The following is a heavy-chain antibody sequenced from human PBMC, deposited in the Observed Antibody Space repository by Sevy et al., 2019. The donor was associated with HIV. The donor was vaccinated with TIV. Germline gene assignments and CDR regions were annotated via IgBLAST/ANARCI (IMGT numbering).Heavy chain of an antibody. CDR3: ATLRSGVLSRPYYFDY. CDR1: GFTFSSYA. CDR2: ISGSGATT. Sequence: GGSLRLSCGVSGFTFSSYAMTWVRQPPGKGLEWVSIISGSGATTSYADSVKGRFTTSRDNSKNALNLQMNSLRAEDTAVYYCATLRSGVLSRPYYFDYWGQGTLVTVSS. D-gene: IGHD3-10*01. V-gene: IGHV3-23*01. J-gene: IGHJ4*02.